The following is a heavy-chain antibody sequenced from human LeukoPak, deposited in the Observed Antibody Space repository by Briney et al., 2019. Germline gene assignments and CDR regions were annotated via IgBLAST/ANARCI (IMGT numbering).Heavy chain of an antibody. CDR1: GGSISSYY. V-gene: IGHV4-59*08. J-gene: IGHJ4*02. CDR2: IYYSGST. CDR3: ASIQGAVAPFDY. D-gene: IGHD6-19*01. Sequence: SETLSLTCTVSGGSISSYYWSWIRQPPGKGLEWIGYIYYSGSTNYNLSLKSRVTISVDTSKNQFSLKLSSVTAADTAVYYCASIQGAVAPFDYWGQGTLVTVSS.